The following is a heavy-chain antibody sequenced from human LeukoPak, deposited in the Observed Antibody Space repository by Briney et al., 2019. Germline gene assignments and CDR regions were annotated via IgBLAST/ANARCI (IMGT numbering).Heavy chain of an antibody. J-gene: IGHJ4*02. CDR3: ARGGQWLAPYFDY. Sequence: PGGSLRLSCAASGCTFRNYAVVWVRQAPGKGLEWVSAITGSGATTYYADSVRGRFTIYRDNSKNTLYLQMNSLRAEDTAVYYCARGGQWLAPYFDYWGQGTLVTVSS. CDR1: GCTFRNYA. CDR2: ITGSGATT. D-gene: IGHD6-19*01. V-gene: IGHV3-23*01.